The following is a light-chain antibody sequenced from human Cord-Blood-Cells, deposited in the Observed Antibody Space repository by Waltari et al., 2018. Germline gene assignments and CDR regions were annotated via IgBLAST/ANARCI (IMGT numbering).Light chain of an antibody. Sequence: DIVMTQSPDSLAVSLGERATINCKSSQSVLYSSNNKNYLAWYQQKPGQPPKLLIYWASTXEXGVPDRFSGXGSGTXFTLTISSLQAEDVAVYYCQQYYSTPRTFGQGTKVEIK. CDR1: QSVLYSSNNKNY. V-gene: IGKV4-1*01. J-gene: IGKJ1*01. CDR2: WAS. CDR3: QQYYSTPRT.